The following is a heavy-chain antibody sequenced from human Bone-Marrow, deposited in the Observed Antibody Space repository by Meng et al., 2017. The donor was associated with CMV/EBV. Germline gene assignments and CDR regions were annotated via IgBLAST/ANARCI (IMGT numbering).Heavy chain of an antibody. J-gene: IGHJ4*02. D-gene: IGHD2-2*02. CDR3: ARGAEYCSSTSCYKTPFDY. CDR1: GGSISSYY. V-gene: IGHV4-59*01. CDR2: IYYSGST. Sequence: SETLSLTCTVSGGSISSYYWSWIRQPPGKGLEWIGYIYYSGSTNYNPSLKSRVTISVGTSKNQFSLKLSSVTAADTAVYYCARGAEYCSSTSCYKTPFDYWGQGTLVTVSS.